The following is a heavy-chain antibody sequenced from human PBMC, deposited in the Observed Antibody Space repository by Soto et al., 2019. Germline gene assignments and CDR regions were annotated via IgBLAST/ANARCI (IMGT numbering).Heavy chain of an antibody. Sequence: SETLSLTCTVSGGSISSGGYYWSWIRQHPGKGLEWIGYIYYSGSTYYNPSLKSRVTISVDTSKNQFSLKLSSVTAADTAVYYCARLRVVPAASYYYYYMDVWGKGTTVTVSS. CDR3: ARLRVVPAASYYYYYMDV. V-gene: IGHV4-31*03. CDR1: GGSISSGGYY. D-gene: IGHD2-2*01. J-gene: IGHJ6*03. CDR2: IYYSGST.